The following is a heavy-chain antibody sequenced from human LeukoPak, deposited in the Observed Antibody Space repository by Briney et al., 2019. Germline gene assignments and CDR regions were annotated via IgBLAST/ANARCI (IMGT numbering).Heavy chain of an antibody. Sequence: SETLSLTCTVSGGSISSSSYYWGWIRQPPGKGLEWIGSIYYSGSTYYNPSLKSRVTISVDTSKNQFSLKLSSVTAADTAVYYCAREYSSSPRGVPGDAFDIWGQGTMVTVSS. J-gene: IGHJ3*02. CDR2: IYYSGST. CDR1: GGSISSSSYY. D-gene: IGHD6-13*01. V-gene: IGHV4-39*07. CDR3: AREYSSSPRGVPGDAFDI.